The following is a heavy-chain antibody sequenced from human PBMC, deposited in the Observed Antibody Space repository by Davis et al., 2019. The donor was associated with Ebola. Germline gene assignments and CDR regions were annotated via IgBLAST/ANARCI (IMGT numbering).Heavy chain of an antibody. CDR3: ARDGKQWLVPGDFDY. D-gene: IGHD6-19*01. J-gene: IGHJ4*02. CDR1: GFTFSSYG. CDR2: IWYDGSNK. V-gene: IGHV3-33*01. Sequence: GESLKISCAASGFTFSSYGMHWVRPAPGKGLEWVAVIWYDGSNKYYADSVKGRFTISRDNSKNTLYLQMNSLRAEDTAVYYCARDGKQWLVPGDFDYWGQGTLVTVSS.